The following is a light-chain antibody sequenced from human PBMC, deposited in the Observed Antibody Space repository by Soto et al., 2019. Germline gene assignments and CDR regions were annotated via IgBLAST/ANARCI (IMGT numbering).Light chain of an antibody. CDR2: DVS. J-gene: IGKJ5*01. Sequence: AIQLTQSPSSLSASVGDRVTITCRASQDIRGSLAWYQQKPGKAPKILIYDVSTLESGVPSRFSGSSSGTDFTLTISSLPPVELPTDYCQQFNSYPITFGQGARLEIK. V-gene: IGKV1-13*02. CDR3: QQFNSYPIT. CDR1: QDIRGS.